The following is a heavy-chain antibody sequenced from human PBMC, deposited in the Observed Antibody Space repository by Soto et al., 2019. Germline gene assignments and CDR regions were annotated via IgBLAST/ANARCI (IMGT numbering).Heavy chain of an antibody. CDR3: ARDYYYGSGSYSGMAV. D-gene: IGHD3-10*01. CDR1: GFTFSSYD. Sequence: GGSLRLSCAASGFTFSSYDMRWVRQATGKGLEWVSAIGTAGDTYYPGSVKGRFTISRENAKNSLYLQMNSLRAEDTAVYYCARDYYYGSGSYSGMAVWGQGTTVTVSS. J-gene: IGHJ6*02. CDR2: IGTAGDT. V-gene: IGHV3-13*01.